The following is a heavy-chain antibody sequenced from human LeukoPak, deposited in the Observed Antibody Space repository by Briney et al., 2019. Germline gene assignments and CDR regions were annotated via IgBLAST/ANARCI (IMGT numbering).Heavy chain of an antibody. V-gene: IGHV3-20*01. CDR3: ARANSGYDSDYYFDY. Sequence: SGGSLRLSCAASGFTFDDYGMSWVRQAPGKGLEWVSGINWNGGRTGYADSVKGRFTISRDNAKNSLYLQMNSLRAEDTALYHCARANSGYDSDYYFDYWGQGTLVTVSS. D-gene: IGHD5-12*01. J-gene: IGHJ4*02. CDR2: INWNGGRT. CDR1: GFTFDDYG.